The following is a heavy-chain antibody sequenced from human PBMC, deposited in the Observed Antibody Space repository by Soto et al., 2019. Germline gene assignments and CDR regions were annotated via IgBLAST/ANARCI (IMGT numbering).Heavy chain of an antibody. Sequence: SETLSLTCAVYGGSFSGYYWSWIRQPPGKGLEWIGEINHSGSTNYNPSLKSRVTISVDTSKNQFSLKLSSVTAADTAVYYCARVGYDYVWGSYRPIFDCWAQGTMVTVSS. V-gene: IGHV4-34*01. CDR3: ARVGYDYVWGSYRPIFDC. CDR2: INHSGST. D-gene: IGHD3-16*02. CDR1: GGSFSGYY. J-gene: IGHJ4*02.